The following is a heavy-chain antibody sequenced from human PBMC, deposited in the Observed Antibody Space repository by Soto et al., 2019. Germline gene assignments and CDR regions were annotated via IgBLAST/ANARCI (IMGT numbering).Heavy chain of an antibody. J-gene: IGHJ5*02. D-gene: IGHD3-22*01. Sequence: QVQLVESGGGVVQPGRSLRLSCAASGFTFSSYGMHWVRQAPGKGLEWVAVIWYDGSNKYYADSVKGRFTISRDNSKNXLXXQMNSLRAEDTAVYYCARRQSYYYDSSGPDGWFDPWGQGTLVTVSS. CDR2: IWYDGSNK. CDR1: GFTFSSYG. CDR3: ARRQSYYYDSSGPDGWFDP. V-gene: IGHV3-33*01.